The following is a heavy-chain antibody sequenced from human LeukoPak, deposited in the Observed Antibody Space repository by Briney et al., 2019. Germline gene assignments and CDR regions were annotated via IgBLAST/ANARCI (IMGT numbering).Heavy chain of an antibody. J-gene: IGHJ4*02. Sequence: ASVKVSCKASGYRSTVYYMHWVRQAPGKGLEWMGWINPNSGGTHYAQKFLGRVTMTRDTSINTAHLELSRLTSDDTALYYCATLYGDYVISDYWGQGTLVTVSS. CDR1: GYRSTVYY. D-gene: IGHD4-17*01. V-gene: IGHV1-2*02. CDR2: INPNSGGT. CDR3: ATLYGDYVISDY.